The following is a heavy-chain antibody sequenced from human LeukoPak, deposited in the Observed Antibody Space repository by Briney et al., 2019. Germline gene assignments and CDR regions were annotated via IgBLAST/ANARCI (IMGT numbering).Heavy chain of an antibody. D-gene: IGHD3-16*02. CDR1: GGSVSIPDDY. V-gene: IGHV4-39*01. CDR3: ARHSHRRGNAFEI. J-gene: IGHJ3*02. CDR2: IFFTGNS. Sequence: SETLSLTCTVSGGSVSIPDDYWGWLRQPPGKGLEWSGSIFFTGNSLYNPSLTSRVSMSIDLSKNQFTLRLSSVAAADTAVYYCARHSHRRGNAFEIWGPGTMVTVSS.